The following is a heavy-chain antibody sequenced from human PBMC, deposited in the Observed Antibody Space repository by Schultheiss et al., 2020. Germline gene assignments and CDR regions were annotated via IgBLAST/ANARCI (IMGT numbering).Heavy chain of an antibody. D-gene: IGHD3-22*01. Sequence: GGSLRLSCKGSGYSFTSYWIGWVRQMPGKGLEWMGIIYPGDSDTRYSPSFQGQVTISADKSISTAYLQWSSLKASDTAMYYCARRKYYYDSSGLYYYGMDVWGQGTTVTVSS. J-gene: IGHJ6*02. CDR2: IYPGDSDT. CDR1: GYSFTSYW. CDR3: ARRKYYYDSSGLYYYGMDV. V-gene: IGHV5-51*01.